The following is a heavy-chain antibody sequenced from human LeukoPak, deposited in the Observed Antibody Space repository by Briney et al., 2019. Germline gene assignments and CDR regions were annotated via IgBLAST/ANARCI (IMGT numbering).Heavy chain of an antibody. V-gene: IGHV3-21*01. Sequence: GGSLRLSCAASGFTFSSCSMNWVRQAPGKGLEWVSSISSSSSYIYYADSVKGRFTISRDNAKNSLYLQMNSLRAEDTAVYYCARDLVITFGGVARNTDYWGQGTLVTVSS. J-gene: IGHJ4*02. CDR2: ISSSSSYI. D-gene: IGHD3-16*01. CDR1: GFTFSSCS. CDR3: ARDLVITFGGVARNTDY.